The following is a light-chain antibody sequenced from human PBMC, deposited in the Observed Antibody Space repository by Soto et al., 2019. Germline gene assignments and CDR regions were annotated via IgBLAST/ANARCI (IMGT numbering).Light chain of an antibody. CDR1: SSDVGSYNR. Sequence: QSVLTQPPSVSGSPGQSVTISCTGTSSDVGSYNRVSWYQQSPGTAPKLMIYEVSNRPSGVSDRFSGSKSGNTASLTISGLQAEDEADYYCSLYTSNSTFVFGTGTKLTVL. J-gene: IGLJ1*01. CDR3: SLYTSNSTFV. V-gene: IGLV2-18*01. CDR2: EVS.